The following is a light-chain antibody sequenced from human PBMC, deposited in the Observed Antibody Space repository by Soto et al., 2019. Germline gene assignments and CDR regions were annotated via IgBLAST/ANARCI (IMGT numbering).Light chain of an antibody. CDR3: QQRSNWPLYT. V-gene: IGKV3-11*01. J-gene: IGKJ2*01. CDR1: QSVSSY. Sequence: EIVLTQSPATLSLSPGERATLSCRASQSVSSYSAWYQQKPGQAPRLLIYDASNSATGIPATFSGSGSVTDFTLAISSLEPEDCAVYYCQQRSNWPLYTFGQGTKLEIK. CDR2: DAS.